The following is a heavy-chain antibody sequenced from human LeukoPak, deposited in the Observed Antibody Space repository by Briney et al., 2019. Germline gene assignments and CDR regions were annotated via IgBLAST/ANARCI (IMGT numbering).Heavy chain of an antibody. V-gene: IGHV4-59*01. CDR1: GGSISSYY. D-gene: IGHD1-7*01. Sequence: SENLSLTCTVSGGSISSYYWSWIRQPPGKGLEWIGYIYYSGSTNYNPSLKSRVTISVDTSKNQFSLKLSSVTAADTAVYYCARARRITGTGQFDYWGQGTLVTVSS. J-gene: IGHJ4*02. CDR2: IYYSGST. CDR3: ARARRITGTGQFDY.